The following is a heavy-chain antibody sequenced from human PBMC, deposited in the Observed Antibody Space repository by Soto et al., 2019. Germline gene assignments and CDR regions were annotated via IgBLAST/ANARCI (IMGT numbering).Heavy chain of an antibody. CDR3: ARGSAGVRGVWFVVFDI. V-gene: IGHV1-46*01. CDR1: GYTFTSYY. D-gene: IGHD3-10*01. J-gene: IGHJ3*02. CDR2: INPSGGST. Sequence: GASVKVSCKASGYTFTSYYMHWVRQAPGQGLEWMGIINPSGGSTSYAQKFQGRVTMTRDTSTSTVYMELSSLRSEDTAVYYCARGSAGVRGVWFVVFDIWGQGTMVTVSS.